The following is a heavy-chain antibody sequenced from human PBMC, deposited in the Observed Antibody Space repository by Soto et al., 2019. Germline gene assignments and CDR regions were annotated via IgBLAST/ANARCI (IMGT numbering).Heavy chain of an antibody. V-gene: IGHV1-46*03. CDR2: INPSGGST. Sequence: QVQLVQSGAEVKKPGASVKVSCKASGYTFTSYYMHWVRQAPGQGLEWMGIINPSGGSTSYAQKFQGRVTMTRDTSTSTVYMELSSLRSEDTAVYYCARAPPPFYSGYDPAAKDFDYWGQGTLVTVSS. D-gene: IGHD5-12*01. CDR1: GYTFTSYY. J-gene: IGHJ4*02. CDR3: ARAPPPFYSGYDPAAKDFDY.